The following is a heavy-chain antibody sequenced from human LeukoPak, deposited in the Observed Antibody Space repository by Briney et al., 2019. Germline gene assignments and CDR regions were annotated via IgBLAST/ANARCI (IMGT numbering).Heavy chain of an antibody. V-gene: IGHV3-33*01. D-gene: IGHD2-15*01. J-gene: IGHJ6*02. CDR1: GFTFSSYG. Sequence: GRSLRLSCAASGFTFSSYGMHWVRQAPGKGLEWVAVIRDDGSNKYYADSVKGRFTISRDNSKNTLYLQMNSLRAEDTAVYYCARPLRDCSGGSCYTGLYGMDVWGQGTTVTVSS. CDR3: ARPLRDCSGGSCYTGLYGMDV. CDR2: IRDDGSNK.